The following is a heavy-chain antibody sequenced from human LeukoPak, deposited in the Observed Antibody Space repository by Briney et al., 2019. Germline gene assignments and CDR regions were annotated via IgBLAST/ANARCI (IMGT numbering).Heavy chain of an antibody. CDR3: ARDTVDGPFVTSLDY. CDR1: GFTFSSYE. D-gene: IGHD5-12*01. CDR2: IISGGNTK. V-gene: IGHV3-48*03. Sequence: GGSLTLSCSASGFTFSSYEMNWVRQTPGKGLEWVAYIISGGNTKYYADSVRGRFTVSRYNGKNSLYLQMNSLRDEDTAVYYCARDTVDGPFVTSLDYWGQGARVTVSS. J-gene: IGHJ4*02.